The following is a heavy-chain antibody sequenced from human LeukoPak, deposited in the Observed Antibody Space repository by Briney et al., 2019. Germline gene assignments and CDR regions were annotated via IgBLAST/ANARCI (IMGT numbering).Heavy chain of an antibody. CDR1: GGTFSSYA. Sequence: SVKVSCKASGGTFSSYAISWVRQAPGQGLEWMGRIIPILGIANYAQKFQGRVTITADKSTSTAYMELSSLRSEDTAVYYCARGYSYGFFDYWGQGTLVTVSS. J-gene: IGHJ4*02. CDR2: IIPILGIA. CDR3: ARGYSYGFFDY. D-gene: IGHD5-18*01. V-gene: IGHV1-69*04.